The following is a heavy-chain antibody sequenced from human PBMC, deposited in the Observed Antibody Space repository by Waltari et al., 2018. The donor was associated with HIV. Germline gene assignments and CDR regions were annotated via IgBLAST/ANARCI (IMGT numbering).Heavy chain of an antibody. D-gene: IGHD6-19*01. CDR2: INPNSGGT. CDR3: ARDQGGIAVAGTPGDY. CDR1: GYTFTGYY. J-gene: IGHJ4*02. Sequence: QVQLVQSGAEVKKPGASVKVSCKASGYTFTGYYMPWVRQAPGQGLEWMGWINPNSGGTNYAQKFQGRVTMTRDTSISTAYMELSRLRSDDTAVYYCARDQGGIAVAGTPGDYWGQGTLVTVSS. V-gene: IGHV1-2*02.